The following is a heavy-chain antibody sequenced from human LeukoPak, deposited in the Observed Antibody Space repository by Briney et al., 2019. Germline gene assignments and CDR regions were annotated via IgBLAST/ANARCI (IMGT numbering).Heavy chain of an antibody. CDR1: GGSFSGYY. J-gene: IGHJ5*02. CDR3: ARGRGEATIGWFDP. D-gene: IGHD5-24*01. CDR2: INHSGST. V-gene: IGHV4-34*01. Sequence: SETPSLTCAVYGGSFSGYYWSWIRQPPGKGLEWIGEINHSGSTNYNPSLKSRVTISVDTSKNQFSLKLSSVTAADTAVYYCARGRGEATIGWFDPWGQGTLVTVSS.